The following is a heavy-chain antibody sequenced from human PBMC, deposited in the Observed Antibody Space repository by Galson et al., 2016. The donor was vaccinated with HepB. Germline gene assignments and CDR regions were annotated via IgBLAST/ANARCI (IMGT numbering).Heavy chain of an antibody. V-gene: IGHV3-48*03. Sequence: SLRLPCAAYGFPFSSCEINWVRQAPGKGLEWVSHISYSGSTTYYADSVKGRFTLSRDNTKNSLYPQMNSLRAEDTATYYCARYRDYYGLGSHFVTNYYYAMDVWGQGTTVTVSS. CDR2: ISYSGSTT. D-gene: IGHD3-10*01. CDR3: ARYRDYYGLGSHFVTNYYYAMDV. J-gene: IGHJ6*02. CDR1: GFPFSSCE.